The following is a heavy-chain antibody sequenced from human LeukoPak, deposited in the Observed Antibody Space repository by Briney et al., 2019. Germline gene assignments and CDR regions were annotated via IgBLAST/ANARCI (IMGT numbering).Heavy chain of an antibody. CDR3: ARVSGYDWESFYDY. Sequence: SETMSLTCTVSGGSISSYYWSWIRQPPGKGLEWIGYIYYSGSTNYNPSLKSRVTISVDTSKNQFSLKLSSVTAADTAVYYCARVSGYDWESFYDYWGQGTLVTVSS. V-gene: IGHV4-59*01. CDR2: IYYSGST. J-gene: IGHJ4*02. CDR1: GGSISSYY. D-gene: IGHD5-12*01.